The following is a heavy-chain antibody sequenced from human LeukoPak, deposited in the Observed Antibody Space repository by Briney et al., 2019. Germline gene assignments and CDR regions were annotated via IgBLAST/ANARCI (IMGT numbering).Heavy chain of an antibody. CDR1: GGTFSSYA. J-gene: IGHJ6*03. CDR3: AIGDIAARPDYYYYMDV. D-gene: IGHD6-6*01. CDR2: IIPIFGTA. V-gene: IGHV1-69*05. Sequence: GASVKVSCKASGGTFSSYAISWVRQAPGQGLEWMGGIIPIFGTANYAQKFQGRVTITTDESTSTAYMELSSLRSEDTAVYYCAIGDIAARPDYYYYMDVWGKGTTVTVSS.